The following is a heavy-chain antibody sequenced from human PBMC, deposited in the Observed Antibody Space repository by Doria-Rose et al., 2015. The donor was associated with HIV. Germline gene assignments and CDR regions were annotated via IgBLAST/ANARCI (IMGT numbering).Heavy chain of an antibody. D-gene: IGHD6-25*01. CDR1: GGSVASGTPY. CDR2: IYCSGIT. J-gene: IGHJ5*02. Sequence: QVQLVQSGPGLVKPSETLSLTCTVSGGSVASGTPYWDWIRQTPGKGLEWIGTIYCSGITYYNPSLRVRVTISLHTSKTQYSLRLRSVPAADTGVYYCAKQAVNWFDPWGQGTLVTVSS. V-gene: IGHV4-39*01. CDR3: AKQAVNWFDP.